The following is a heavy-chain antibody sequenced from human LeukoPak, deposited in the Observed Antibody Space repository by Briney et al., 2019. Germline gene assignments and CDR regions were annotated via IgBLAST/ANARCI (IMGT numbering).Heavy chain of an antibody. J-gene: IGHJ4*02. V-gene: IGHV3-30*04. Sequence: GGSLRLSCAASGFTFSNYPMHWVRQAPGKGLEWVAVVSDDGNNIYCADSVKGRFTISRDNSKNTLYLQTNSLRAEDTALYYCVRDRDSTGYYDYWGQGTLVTVSS. D-gene: IGHD3-22*01. CDR1: GFTFSNYP. CDR2: VSDDGNNI. CDR3: VRDRDSTGYYDY.